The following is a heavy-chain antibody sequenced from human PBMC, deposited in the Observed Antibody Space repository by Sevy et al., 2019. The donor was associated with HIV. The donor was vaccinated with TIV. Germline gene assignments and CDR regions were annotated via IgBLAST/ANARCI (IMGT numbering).Heavy chain of an antibody. CDR2: IDHSGRS. Sequence: ETLSLTCAVYGESFSNYYWSWIRLSPGKGLESIGEIDHSGRSDYNPSLKSRVTMSGDTSKNQFSLKPTSVTAADTAVYYCARGPKPLRSDYGDYRGVGYYFDSWGQGTLVTVSS. V-gene: IGHV4-34*01. CDR1: GESFSNYY. D-gene: IGHD4-17*01. CDR3: ARGPKPLRSDYGDYRGVGYYFDS. J-gene: IGHJ4*02.